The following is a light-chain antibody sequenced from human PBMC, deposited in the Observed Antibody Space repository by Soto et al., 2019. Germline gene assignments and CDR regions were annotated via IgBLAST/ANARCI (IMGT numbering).Light chain of an antibody. CDR2: LAS. Sequence: DIVMTQSPDSLAVSLGERASINCKSSQSVLYSSNNNNNLAWYQQKPGQPPNLHIYLASTRESGVPDRFSGNGSGKALALPTTTPQTEGLTVYYWQRNSLTPYNFGPGTKPEI. CDR3: QRNSLTPYN. CDR1: QSVLYSSNNNNN. J-gene: IGKJ2*01. V-gene: IGKV4-1*01.